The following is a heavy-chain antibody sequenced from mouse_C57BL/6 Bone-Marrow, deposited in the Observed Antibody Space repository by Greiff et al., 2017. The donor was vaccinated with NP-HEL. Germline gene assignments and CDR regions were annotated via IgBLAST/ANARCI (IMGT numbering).Heavy chain of an antibody. D-gene: IGHD1-1*01. CDR3: ARNYYGSRSWFAY. J-gene: IGHJ3*01. CDR1: GFSLTSYG. V-gene: IGHV2-2*01. Sequence: QVQLQQSGPGLVQPSQSLSITCTASGFSLTSYGVHWVRQSPGQGLEWLGVIWSGGSTDYNAAFISRLSISKDNSKSQVFFKMNSLQADDTAIYYCARNYYGSRSWFAYWGQGTLVTVSA. CDR2: IWSGGST.